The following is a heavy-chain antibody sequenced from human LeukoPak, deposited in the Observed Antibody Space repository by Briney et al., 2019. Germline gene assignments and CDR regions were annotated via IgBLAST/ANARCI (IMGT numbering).Heavy chain of an antibody. D-gene: IGHD1-26*01. CDR3: ARDASTLRIVGATTLGY. CDR2: ISSSSSYI. CDR1: GFTFSSYA. V-gene: IGHV3-21*01. J-gene: IGHJ4*02. Sequence: PGGSLRLSCVASGFTFSSYAMHWVRQAPGKGLEWVSSISSSSSYIYYADSVKGRFTISRDNAKNSLYLQMNSLRAEDTAVYYCARDASTLRIVGATTLGYWGQGTLVTVSS.